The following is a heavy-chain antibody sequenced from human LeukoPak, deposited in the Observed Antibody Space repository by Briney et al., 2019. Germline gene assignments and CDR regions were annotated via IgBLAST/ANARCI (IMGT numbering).Heavy chain of an antibody. V-gene: IGHV4-59*01. CDR1: GGSISSYY. CDR2: IYYSGIT. J-gene: IGHJ4*02. Sequence: TSETLSLTCTVSGGSISSYYWSWIRQPPGKGLEWIGYIYYSGITNYNPSLKSRVTISVDTSKNQFSLKLSSVTAADTAVYYCARGVYIAAAQYGYWGQGTLVTVSS. CDR3: ARGVYIAAAQYGY. D-gene: IGHD6-13*01.